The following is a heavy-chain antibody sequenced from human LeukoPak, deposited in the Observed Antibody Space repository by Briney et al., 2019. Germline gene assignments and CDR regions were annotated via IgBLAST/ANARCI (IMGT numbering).Heavy chain of an antibody. Sequence: GGSLRLSCAISGFTFTAHSMNWVRQAQGKGLEWVSFISSDSTYKYYGDSVKGRFTISRDNANVYLQMNSLRDEDTATYHCAREYDSKGRFDNWGQGTLVTVSS. D-gene: IGHD3-22*01. CDR3: AREYDSKGRFDN. J-gene: IGHJ4*02. CDR1: GFTFTAHS. V-gene: IGHV3-21*01. CDR2: ISSDSTYK.